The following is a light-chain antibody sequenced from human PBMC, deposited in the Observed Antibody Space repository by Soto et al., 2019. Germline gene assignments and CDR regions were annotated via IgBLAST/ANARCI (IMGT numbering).Light chain of an antibody. Sequence: QSVLTQPPSVSAAPGQKVTISCSGSSSNIGNNYVSWYQHLPGTAPKVLIYDNNKRPSGIPDRFSGSKSGTSATLGITGLQTGDEADYYCGSWDSSLSADVFGGGTKLTVL. J-gene: IGLJ2*01. CDR1: SSNIGNNY. CDR2: DNN. CDR3: GSWDSSLSADV. V-gene: IGLV1-51*01.